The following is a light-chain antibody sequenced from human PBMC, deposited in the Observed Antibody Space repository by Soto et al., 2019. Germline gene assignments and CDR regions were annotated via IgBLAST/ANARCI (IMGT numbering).Light chain of an antibody. Sequence: DIQMTQSPSSLSASVGDRVTITCWASQSISNYLNWYQQKPGKAPKLLIYAASSLHGGVPSRFSGSGSGTDFTLTISSLQPEDFATYYCQQSYSSPETFGQGTKVEI. CDR2: AAS. V-gene: IGKV1-39*01. J-gene: IGKJ1*01. CDR1: QSISNY. CDR3: QQSYSSPET.